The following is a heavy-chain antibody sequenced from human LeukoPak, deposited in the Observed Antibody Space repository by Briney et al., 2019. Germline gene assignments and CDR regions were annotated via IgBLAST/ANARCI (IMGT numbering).Heavy chain of an antibody. Sequence: GGSLRLSCAASGFTFSDYYMIWIRQAPGKGLEWISYISSSVSTIYYADSVKGRFTISRDNAKNSLYLQMNSLRAEDTAVYYCARMAYCSGGSCSEFDYWGQGTLVTVSS. D-gene: IGHD2-15*01. V-gene: IGHV3-11*04. CDR1: GFTFSDYY. CDR2: ISSSVSTI. J-gene: IGHJ4*02. CDR3: ARMAYCSGGSCSEFDY.